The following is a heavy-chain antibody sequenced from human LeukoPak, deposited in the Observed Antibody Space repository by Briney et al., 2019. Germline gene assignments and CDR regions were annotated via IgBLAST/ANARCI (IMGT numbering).Heavy chain of an antibody. D-gene: IGHD2-2*01. CDR2: ISSSGSTK. Sequence: GGSLRLSCAASGFTFSSYEMNWVRQAPGKGLEWVSYISSSGSTKYYADSVKGRFTISRDNAKNSLYLQMNSLRAEDTAVYYCARDQVVVVPAARAYYYYGMDVWGQGTTVTVSS. CDR1: GFTFSSYE. V-gene: IGHV3-48*03. CDR3: ARDQVVVVPAARAYYYYGMDV. J-gene: IGHJ6*02.